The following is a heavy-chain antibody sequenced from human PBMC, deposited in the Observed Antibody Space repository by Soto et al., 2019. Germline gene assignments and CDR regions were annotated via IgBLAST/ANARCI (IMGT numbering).Heavy chain of an antibody. Sequence: EASVKVSCKASGGTFSSYAISWVRQAPGQGLEWMGGIIPIFGTANYAQKFQGRVTITADESTSTAYMELSSLRSEDTALYYCAKDMGPIFGVVIAYGMDVWGQGTTVTVSS. CDR3: AKDMGPIFGVVIAYGMDV. J-gene: IGHJ6*02. V-gene: IGHV1-69*13. CDR2: IIPIFGTA. D-gene: IGHD3-3*01. CDR1: GGTFSSYA.